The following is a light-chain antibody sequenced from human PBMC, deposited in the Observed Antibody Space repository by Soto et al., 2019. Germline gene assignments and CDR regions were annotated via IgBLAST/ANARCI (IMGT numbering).Light chain of an antibody. CDR1: SSDVGGYNY. V-gene: IGLV2-14*01. CDR2: DVS. Sequence: QSVVTQPASVSGSPGLSITISCTGTSSDVGGYNYVSWYQQHPGKAPKLMIYDVSNRPSGVSNRFSGSKSGNTASLTISGLQAEDEADYYCSSYTSSSTLVFGTGTKLTVL. J-gene: IGLJ1*01. CDR3: SSYTSSSTLV.